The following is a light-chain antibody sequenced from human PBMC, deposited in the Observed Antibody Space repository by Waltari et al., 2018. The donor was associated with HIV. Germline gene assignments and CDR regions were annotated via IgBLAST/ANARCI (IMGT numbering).Light chain of an antibody. CDR3: SSYTSSSTLV. Sequence: QSALTQPASVSGSPGQSITISCTGTSSHVGGYTYVPWYQQHPGKAPKLMIYEVSNRPSGVSNRFSGSKSGNTASLTISGLQAEDEADYYCSSYTSSSTLVFGGGTKLTVL. V-gene: IGLV2-14*01. CDR2: EVS. J-gene: IGLJ2*01. CDR1: SSHVGGYTY.